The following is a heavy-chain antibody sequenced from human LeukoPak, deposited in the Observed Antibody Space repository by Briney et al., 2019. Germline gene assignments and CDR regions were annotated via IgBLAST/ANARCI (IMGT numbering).Heavy chain of an antibody. CDR3: ARDRRLRKNLPAFDI. V-gene: IGHV4-39*07. CDR2: IYYSGTT. Sequence: SETLSLTCTVSGDSIRSSTSYWGWIRQPPGKGLEWIGNIYYSGTTYYNPSLKSRVTISVDTSKNQFSLKLSSVTAADRAVYYCARDRRLRKNLPAFDIWGQGTMVTVSS. J-gene: IGHJ3*02. D-gene: IGHD5-12*01. CDR1: GDSIRSSTSY.